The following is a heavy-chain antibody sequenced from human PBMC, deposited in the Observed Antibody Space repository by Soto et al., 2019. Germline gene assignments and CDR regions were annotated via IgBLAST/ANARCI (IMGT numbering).Heavy chain of an antibody. Sequence: PSETLSLTCTVSGGSISSSSYYWGWIRQPRGKGLEWIGSIYYSGSTYYNPSLKSRVTISVDTSKNQFSLKLSSVTAADTAVYYCARHLRDDILTGPGTSDYYYYMDVWGKGTTVTVS. V-gene: IGHV4-39*01. CDR2: IYYSGST. CDR1: GGSISSSSYY. D-gene: IGHD3-9*01. J-gene: IGHJ6*03. CDR3: ARHLRDDILTGPGTSDYYYYMDV.